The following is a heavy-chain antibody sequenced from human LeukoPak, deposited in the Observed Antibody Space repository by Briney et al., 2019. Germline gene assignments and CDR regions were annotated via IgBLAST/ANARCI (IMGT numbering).Heavy chain of an antibody. Sequence: GGSLRLSCAASGFTFSTYWMHWVRQAPGKGLVWVSRINSDGSTTSYADSVKGRFTISRDNAKNTLYLQMNSLRAEDTAVYYCARGRGYSSSWYNYWGQGTLVTVSS. J-gene: IGHJ4*02. CDR1: GFTFSTYW. CDR3: ARGRGYSSSWYNY. V-gene: IGHV3-74*01. CDR2: INSDGSTT. D-gene: IGHD6-13*01.